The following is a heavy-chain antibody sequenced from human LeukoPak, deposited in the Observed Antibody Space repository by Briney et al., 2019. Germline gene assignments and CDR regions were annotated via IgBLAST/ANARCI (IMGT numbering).Heavy chain of an antibody. CDR3: TTGDYY. CDR1: GLTFYNAW. V-gene: IGHV3-15*01. Sequence: PGGSLRLSCAASGLTFYNAWMTWVRQAPGKGLEWVGRVKSESDGWATDYAAPVKGRFTISRDDSKNTLFLQMNSLKTEDTAAYYCTTGDYYWGQGTLVTVSS. CDR2: VKSESDGWAT. J-gene: IGHJ4*02. D-gene: IGHD5-12*01.